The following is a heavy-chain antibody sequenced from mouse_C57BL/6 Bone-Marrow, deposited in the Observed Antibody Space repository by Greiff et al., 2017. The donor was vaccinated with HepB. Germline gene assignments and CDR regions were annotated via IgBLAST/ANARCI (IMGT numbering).Heavy chain of an antibody. CDR2: ISSGSSTI. J-gene: IGHJ1*03. V-gene: IGHV5-17*01. Sequence: DVKLVESGGGLVKPGGSLKLSCAASGFTFSDYGMHWVRQAPEKGLEWVAYISSGSSTIYYADTVKGRFTISRDNAKNTLFLQMTSLRSEDTAMYYCARNYGSSFSYWYFDVWGTGTTVTVSS. D-gene: IGHD1-1*01. CDR1: GFTFSDYG. CDR3: ARNYGSSFSYWYFDV.